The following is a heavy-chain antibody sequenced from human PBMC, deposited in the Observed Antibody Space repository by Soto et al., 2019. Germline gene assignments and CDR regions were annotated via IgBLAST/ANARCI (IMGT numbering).Heavy chain of an antibody. D-gene: IGHD3-22*01. CDR1: GGSISSGGYY. CDR3: ARDYHYDSSGFRTFGY. V-gene: IGHV4-31*03. J-gene: IGHJ4*02. Sequence: PSETLSLTCTVSGGSISSGGYYWSWIRQHPGKGLEWIGYIYYSGSTYYNPSLKSRVTISVDTSKNQFSLKLSSVTAADTAVYYCARDYHYDSSGFRTFGYWGQGTLVTVSS. CDR2: IYYSGST.